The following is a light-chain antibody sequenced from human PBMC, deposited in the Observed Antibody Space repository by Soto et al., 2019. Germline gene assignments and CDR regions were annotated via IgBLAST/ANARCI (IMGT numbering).Light chain of an antibody. CDR3: CSYGGRSAV. V-gene: IGLV2-23*02. CDR2: EVS. Sequence: QAVVTQPASVSGSPGQSITISCTGTSSDVGSHNLVSWYQQHPGQAPKLMIYEVSKRPLGVSARFSASKSGNTASLTISGLQAEDEADYYCCSYGGRSAVFGGGTQLTVL. J-gene: IGLJ7*01. CDR1: SSDVGSHNL.